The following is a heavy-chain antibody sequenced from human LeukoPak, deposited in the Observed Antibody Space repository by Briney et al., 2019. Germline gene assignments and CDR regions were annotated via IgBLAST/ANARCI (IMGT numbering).Heavy chain of an antibody. CDR2: IGTHNGNT. CDR3: VREWDHTRMTFDI. CDR1: GYTFINYA. J-gene: IGHJ3*02. D-gene: IGHD1-26*01. V-gene: IGHV1-18*01. Sequence: ASVKVSCTASGYTFINYAISWVRQAPGQGLEWMGWIGTHNGNTKYAQEFQGRVTMTTDTSTSTGYMELRNLRSDDTAVYFCVREWDHTRMTFDIWGQGTMVTVSS.